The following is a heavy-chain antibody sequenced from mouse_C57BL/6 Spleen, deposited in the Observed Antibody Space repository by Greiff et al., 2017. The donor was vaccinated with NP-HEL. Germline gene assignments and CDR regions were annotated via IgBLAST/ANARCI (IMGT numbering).Heavy chain of an antibody. D-gene: IGHD2-3*01. Sequence: VQLQQPGAELVMPGASVKLSCKASGYTFTSYWMHWVKQRPGQGLEWIGEIDPSDSYTNYNQKFKGKSTLTVDKSSSTAYMQLSSLTSEDSAVYYCALYDGYYVFAYWGQGTLVTVSA. CDR1: GYTFTSYW. CDR2: IDPSDSYT. CDR3: ALYDGYYVFAY. V-gene: IGHV1-69*01. J-gene: IGHJ3*01.